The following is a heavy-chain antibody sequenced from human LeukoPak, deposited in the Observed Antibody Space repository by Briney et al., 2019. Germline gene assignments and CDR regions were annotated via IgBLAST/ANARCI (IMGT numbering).Heavy chain of an antibody. CDR1: GYSFTDYW. CDR2: IYPGDSAT. CDR3: ARFTSSFDY. D-gene: IGHD2-2*01. Sequence: GESLKISCKVSGYSFTDYWIGWVRHMPGKGLEWMGIIYPGDSATRYSPSFQGQVTISADKSISTAYLQWSSLKASDTAMYYCARFTSSFDYWGQGTLVTVSS. V-gene: IGHV5-51*01. J-gene: IGHJ4*02.